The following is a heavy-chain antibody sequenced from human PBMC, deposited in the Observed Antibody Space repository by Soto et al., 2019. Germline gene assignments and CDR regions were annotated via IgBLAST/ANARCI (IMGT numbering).Heavy chain of an antibody. Sequence: ASVKVSCKASGYTFTGYYMHWVRQAPGQGLEWMGWINPNSGGTNYAQKFQGWVTMTRDTSISTAYMELSRLRSDDTAVYYCARSAFGVVINQYYFDYWGQGTLVTVSS. CDR2: INPNSGGT. CDR1: GYTFTGYY. V-gene: IGHV1-2*04. J-gene: IGHJ4*02. D-gene: IGHD3-3*01. CDR3: ARSAFGVVINQYYFDY.